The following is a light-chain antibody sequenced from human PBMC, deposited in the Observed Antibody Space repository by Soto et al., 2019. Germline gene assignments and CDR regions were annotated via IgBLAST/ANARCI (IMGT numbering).Light chain of an antibody. CDR2: SAS. Sequence: EIVMTQSPAALSVYVEERVTLSCRASQSISFNLAWYQQKPGQAPRXLIYSASIRATGIPARFSGSASGTEFTLTISSLQSEDFAVYYCQQYNDWPTFGPGTKVDIK. V-gene: IGKV3-15*01. CDR3: QQYNDWPT. J-gene: IGKJ3*01. CDR1: QSISFN.